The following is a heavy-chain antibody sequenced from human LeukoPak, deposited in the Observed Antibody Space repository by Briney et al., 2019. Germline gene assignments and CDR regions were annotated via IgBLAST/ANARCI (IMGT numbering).Heavy chain of an antibody. Sequence: PGGSLRLSCAASGFTVSSNYMSWVRQAPGKGLEWVSVIYSGGSTYYADSVKGRFTISRDNSKNTLYLQMNSLRAEDTAVYYCARDKSDDSRGLLYWGQGTLVTVSS. CDR3: ARDKSDDSRGLLY. V-gene: IGHV3-53*01. CDR1: GFTVSSNY. CDR2: IYSGGST. D-gene: IGHD3-22*01. J-gene: IGHJ4*02.